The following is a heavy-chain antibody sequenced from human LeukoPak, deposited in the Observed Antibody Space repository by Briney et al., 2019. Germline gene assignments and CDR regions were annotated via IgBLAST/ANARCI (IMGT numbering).Heavy chain of an antibody. D-gene: IGHD3-10*01. CDR3: ARPVRGPLKSYYYGMDV. Sequence: PGGSLRLSCAASGFTFSSYSMNWVRQAPGKGLEWVSFISSSSSTIYYADSVKGRFTIPRDNAKNSLYLQMNSLRAEDTAVYYCARPVRGPLKSYYYGMDVWGQGTPVTVSS. CDR2: ISSSSSTI. V-gene: IGHV3-48*04. CDR1: GFTFSSYS. J-gene: IGHJ6*02.